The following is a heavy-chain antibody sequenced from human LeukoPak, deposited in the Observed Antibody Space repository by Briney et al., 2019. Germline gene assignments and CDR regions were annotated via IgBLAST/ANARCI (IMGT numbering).Heavy chain of an antibody. D-gene: IGHD2-2*01. Sequence: WVRXAPGXXXEXMGXXNGVNANTKYSQDFHGRVTITRDTSASTAYMELSRLRSEDTAVYYCARGYCDTTNCYSYDYWGQGTLVTVSS. CDR2: XNGVNANT. V-gene: IGHV1-3*01. J-gene: IGHJ4*02. CDR3: ARGYCDTTNCYSYDY.